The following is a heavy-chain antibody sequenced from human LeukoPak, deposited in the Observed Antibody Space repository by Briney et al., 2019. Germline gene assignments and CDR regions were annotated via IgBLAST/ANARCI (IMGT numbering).Heavy chain of an antibody. CDR1: GFTFSDYY. Sequence: GGSLRLSCAASGFTFSDYYMSWIRQAPGKGLEWVPYISSSGSTIYYADSVKGRFTISRDNAKNSLNLQMNSLRAEDTAVYYCARDSSYYYDSSGPDSGINWFDPWGQGTLVTVSS. V-gene: IGHV3-11*01. D-gene: IGHD3-22*01. CDR3: ARDSSYYYDSSGPDSGINWFDP. J-gene: IGHJ5*02. CDR2: ISSSGSTI.